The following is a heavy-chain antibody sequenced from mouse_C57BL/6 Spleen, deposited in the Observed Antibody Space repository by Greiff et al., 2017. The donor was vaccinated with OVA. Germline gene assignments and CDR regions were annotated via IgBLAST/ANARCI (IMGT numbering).Heavy chain of an antibody. D-gene: IGHD3-2*02. CDR2: ISYDGSN. Sequence: EVKLLESGPGLVKPSQSLSLTCSVTGYSITSGYYWNWIRQFPGNKLEWMGYISYDGSNNYNPSLKNRISITRDTSKNHFFLKLNAVTTEDTATYYCARAAAQSYYIDYWGQGTTLTVSS. V-gene: IGHV3-6*01. CDR3: ARAAAQSYYIDY. CDR1: GYSITSGYY. J-gene: IGHJ2*01.